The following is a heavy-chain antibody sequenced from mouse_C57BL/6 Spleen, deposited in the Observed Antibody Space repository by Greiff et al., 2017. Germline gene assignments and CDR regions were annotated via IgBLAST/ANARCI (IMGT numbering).Heavy chain of an antibody. CDR1: GFTFSSYG. CDR3: ARQYSNDEHAMDY. D-gene: IGHD2-12*01. CDR2: ISSGGSYT. J-gene: IGHJ4*01. Sequence: EVKLVESGGDLVKPGGSLKLSCAASGFTFSSYGMSWVRQTPDKRLEWVATISSGGSYTYYPDSVKGRFTISRDNAKNTLYLQMSSLKSEDTAMYYGARQYSNDEHAMDYWGQGTSVTVSS. V-gene: IGHV5-6*01.